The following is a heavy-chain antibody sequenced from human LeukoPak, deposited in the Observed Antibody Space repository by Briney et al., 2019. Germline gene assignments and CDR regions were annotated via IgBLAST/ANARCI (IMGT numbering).Heavy chain of an antibody. CDR3: ARHLRSGYDFWSGYYYYFDY. J-gene: IGHJ4*02. Sequence: GGSLRLSCAASGFTFSSYWMSWVRQAPGKGLEWVANIKQDGSEKYYVDSVKGRFTISRDNAKNSLYLQMNSLRAEDTAVYYCARHLRSGYDFWSGYYYYFDYWGQGTLVTVSS. CDR1: GFTFSSYW. CDR2: IKQDGSEK. V-gene: IGHV3-7*01. D-gene: IGHD3-3*01.